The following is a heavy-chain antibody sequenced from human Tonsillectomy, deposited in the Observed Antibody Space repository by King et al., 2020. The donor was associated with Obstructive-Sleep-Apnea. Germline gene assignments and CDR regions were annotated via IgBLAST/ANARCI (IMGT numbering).Heavy chain of an antibody. CDR3: ARLRGLYQVATYYYHAMDV. CDR1: GDSISSYY. D-gene: IGHD2-2*01. J-gene: IGHJ6*02. CDR2: IHYSGRS. V-gene: IGHV4-59*01. Sequence: VQLQESGPGLVKPSETLSLSCTVSGDSISSYYWSWIRQPPGKGLEWIGYIHYSGRSNYSPSLKSRVTISVDTSKNQFSLKLSSVTAADTAVYYCARLRGLYQVATYYYHAMDVWGQRTAVTVSS.